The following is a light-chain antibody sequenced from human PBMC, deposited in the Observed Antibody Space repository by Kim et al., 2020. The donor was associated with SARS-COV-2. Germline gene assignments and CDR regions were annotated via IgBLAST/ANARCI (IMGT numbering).Light chain of an antibody. J-gene: IGLJ2*01. CDR2: EVS. Sequence: GQSVTISCTGTSSDVVGYNYVSWYQQHPGKAPKLMIYEVSKRPSGVPDRFSGSKSGHTASLTVSGLEAEDEAHYYCSSYGGTNTVVFGGGTQLTVL. CDR1: SSDVVGYNY. V-gene: IGLV2-8*01. CDR3: SSYGGTNTVV.